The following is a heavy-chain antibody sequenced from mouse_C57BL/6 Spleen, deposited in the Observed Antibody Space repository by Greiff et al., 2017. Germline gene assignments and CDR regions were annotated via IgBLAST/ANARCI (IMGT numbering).Heavy chain of an antibody. Sequence: EVKLVESGPGLVKPSQSLSLTCYVTGYSITSGYYWNWIRQFPGNKLEWMGNISYDGSNNYNPSLKNRISITRDTSKNQFFLKLNSVTTEDTATYYCARDNYYFDYWGQGTTLTVSS. D-gene: IGHD1-3*01. V-gene: IGHV3-6*01. J-gene: IGHJ2*01. CDR3: ARDNYYFDY. CDR2: ISYDGSN. CDR1: GYSITSGYY.